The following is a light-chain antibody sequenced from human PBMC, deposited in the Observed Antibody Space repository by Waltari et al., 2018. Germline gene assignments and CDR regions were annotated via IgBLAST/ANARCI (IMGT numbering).Light chain of an antibody. CDR1: QSLLDTSNNKNY. J-gene: IGKJ4*01. CDR2: WAS. Sequence: DIVLTQSPDSLAVSLGERATINGKSSQSLLDTSNNKNYLAWYQQKPGQPPQLPFYWASTRNSGVPGRLSGGGSGSDFTLTISGLQADDVAVYYCQQYSGSPLTFGGGTKVEIE. CDR3: QQYSGSPLT. V-gene: IGKV4-1*01.